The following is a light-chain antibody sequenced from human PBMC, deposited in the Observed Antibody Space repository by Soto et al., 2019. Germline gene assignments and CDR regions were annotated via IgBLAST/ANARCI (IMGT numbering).Light chain of an antibody. CDR1: SSDVGAYNY. Sequence: QSALTQPPSASGSPGQSVTISCTGTSSDVGAYNYVSWYQQLPGKAPKLVIYEVSKPPSGVSDRFSGSKSGNTASLTVSGLQAEDEADYYCSSYAGSNNFIFGGGTKLTVL. V-gene: IGLV2-8*01. CDR2: EVS. J-gene: IGLJ2*01. CDR3: SSYAGSNNFI.